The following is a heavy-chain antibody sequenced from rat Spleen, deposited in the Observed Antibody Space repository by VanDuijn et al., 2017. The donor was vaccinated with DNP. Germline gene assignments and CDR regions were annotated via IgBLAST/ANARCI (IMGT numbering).Heavy chain of an antibody. J-gene: IGHJ3*01. CDR1: GFTFSNYG. V-gene: IGHV5-27*01. CDR2: ISTSSSTT. Sequence: EVQLVESGGGLVQPGRSLKLSCAASGFTFSNYGMARVRQAPTKGLEWVAFISTSSSTTYYRDSVRGRFTVSRDNAKSTLYLQMDSLRSEDTATYYCTTDLAYWGQGTLVTVSS. CDR3: TTDLAY.